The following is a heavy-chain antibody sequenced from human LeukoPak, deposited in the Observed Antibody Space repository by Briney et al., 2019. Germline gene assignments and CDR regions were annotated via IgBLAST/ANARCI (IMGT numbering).Heavy chain of an antibody. D-gene: IGHD3-22*01. V-gene: IGHV1-2*02. CDR1: GYTFTGYY. J-gene: IGHJ4*02. CDR2: INPNSGGT. Sequence: GASVKVSCKASGYTFTGYYMHWVRQAPGQGLEWMGWINPNSGGTKYAQKFQGRVTITRDMSTSTAYMELSSLRSEDTAVYYCAAAYRYFYDRGGYFDYWGQGTLVTVSS. CDR3: AAAYRYFYDRGGYFDY.